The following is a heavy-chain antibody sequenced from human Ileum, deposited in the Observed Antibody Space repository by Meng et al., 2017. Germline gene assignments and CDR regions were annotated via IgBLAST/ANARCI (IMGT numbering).Heavy chain of an antibody. D-gene: IGHD1-26*01. Sequence: GESLKISCAASGFTFSTYNMNWVRQAPGKGLEGVSSIGSSSFYIYYADSVKGRFTISRDDAKNSLYLQMNGLRAEDTAVYYCARVLVGEIRTPDHWGQGTLVTVSS. CDR2: IGSSSFYI. V-gene: IGHV3-21*01. CDR3: ARVLVGEIRTPDH. J-gene: IGHJ4*02. CDR1: GFTFSTYN.